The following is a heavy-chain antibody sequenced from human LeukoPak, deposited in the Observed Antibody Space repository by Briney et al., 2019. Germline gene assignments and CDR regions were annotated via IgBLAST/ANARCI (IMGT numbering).Heavy chain of an antibody. D-gene: IGHD6-19*01. CDR1: GGTFSSYS. CDR3: ARDISGWYRGAFDI. CDR2: IIPIFGTA. V-gene: IGHV1-69*05. Sequence: GASVKVSCKASGGTFSSYSITWGRQAPGQGLEWLGGIIPIFGTATYAQKFQGRVTITTDESTSTAYMELSSLRSEDTAVYYCARDISGWYRGAFDIWGQGTMVTVSS. J-gene: IGHJ3*02.